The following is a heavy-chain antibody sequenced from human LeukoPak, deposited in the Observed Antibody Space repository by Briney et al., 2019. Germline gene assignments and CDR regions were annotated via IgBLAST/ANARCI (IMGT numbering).Heavy chain of an antibody. CDR3: ARGLHQYYFDS. D-gene: IGHD2-21*01. J-gene: IGHJ4*02. Sequence: PSETLSLTCTVSGGSISSSSYYWGWIRQPPGKGLEWIGRFYSSGSTNYTPSLKSRVTMSVDTSRNQFSLSLNSVTAADTAVYYCARGLHQYYFDSWGQGTLVTVSS. CDR1: GGSISSSSYY. CDR2: FYSSGST. V-gene: IGHV4-61*05.